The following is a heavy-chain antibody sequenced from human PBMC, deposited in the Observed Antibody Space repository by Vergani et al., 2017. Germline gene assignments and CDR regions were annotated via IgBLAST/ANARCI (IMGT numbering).Heavy chain of an antibody. V-gene: IGHV1-46*03. CDR2: INPSGGST. D-gene: IGHD3-22*01. Sequence: QVQLVQSGAEVKKPGASVKVSCKASGYTFTSYYMHWVRQAPGQWLEWMGIINPSGGSTSYAQKFQGRVTMTRDTSTSTVYMELSSLRSEDTAVYYCARDLGDYYDSSGYSKADAFDIWGQGTMVTVSS. CDR1: GYTFTSYY. J-gene: IGHJ3*02. CDR3: ARDLGDYYDSSGYSKADAFDI.